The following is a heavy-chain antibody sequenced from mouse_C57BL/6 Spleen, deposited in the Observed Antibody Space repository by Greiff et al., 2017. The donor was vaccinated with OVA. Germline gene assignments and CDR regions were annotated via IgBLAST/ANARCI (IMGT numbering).Heavy chain of an antibody. D-gene: IGHD4-1*01. CDR2: INPNNGGT. Sequence: VQLQQSGPELVKPGASVKIPCKASGYTFTDYNMDWVKQSHGKSLEWIGDINPNNGGTIYNQKFKGKATLTVDKSSSTAYMELSSLTSEDTAVYYCSRGTGTGYYIDYWGQGTTLTVSS. CDR1: GYTFTDYN. CDR3: SRGTGTGYYIDY. J-gene: IGHJ2*01. V-gene: IGHV1-18*01.